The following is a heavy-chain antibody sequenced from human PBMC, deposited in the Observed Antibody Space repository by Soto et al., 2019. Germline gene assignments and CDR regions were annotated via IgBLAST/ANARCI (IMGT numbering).Heavy chain of an antibody. D-gene: IGHD3-3*01. J-gene: IGHJ6*03. CDR3: TTGPTPYYDFWSGRKYYYYMDV. V-gene: IGHV3-15*01. Sequence: GSLRLSCAASGFTFSNAWMSWVRQAPGKGLEWVDRIKSKTDGGTTDYAAPVKGRFTISRDDSKNTLYLQMNSLKTEDTAVYYCTTGPTPYYDFWSGRKYYYYMDVWGKGTTVTVSS. CDR2: IKSKTDGGTT. CDR1: GFTFSNAW.